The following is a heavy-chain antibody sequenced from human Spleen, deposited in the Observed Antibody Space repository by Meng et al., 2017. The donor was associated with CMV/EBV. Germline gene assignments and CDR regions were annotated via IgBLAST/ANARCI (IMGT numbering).Heavy chain of an antibody. CDR1: GFTFSSYG. CDR3: AREGRIAVAGKDY. D-gene: IGHD6-19*01. Sequence: GESLKISCAASGFTFSSYGMHWVRQAPGKGLEWVAFIRYDGSNKYYADSVKGRFTISRDNAKNSLYLQMNSLRAEDTAVYYCAREGRIAVAGKDYWGQGTLVTVSS. V-gene: IGHV3-30*02. CDR2: IRYDGSNK. J-gene: IGHJ4*02.